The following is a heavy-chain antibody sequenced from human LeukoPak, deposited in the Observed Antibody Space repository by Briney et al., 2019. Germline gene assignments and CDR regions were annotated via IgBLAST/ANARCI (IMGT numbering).Heavy chain of an antibody. CDR3: ARQAFDYGGNDDFDY. Sequence: GESLQISCKGSGYSFTSYWIGWVRQMPGKGLEWMGIIYPGDSDTRYSPSFQGQVTISADKSISTAYLQWSSLKASDTAMYYCARQAFDYGGNDDFDYWGQGTLVTVSS. CDR1: GYSFTSYW. V-gene: IGHV5-51*01. D-gene: IGHD4-23*01. CDR2: IYPGDSDT. J-gene: IGHJ4*02.